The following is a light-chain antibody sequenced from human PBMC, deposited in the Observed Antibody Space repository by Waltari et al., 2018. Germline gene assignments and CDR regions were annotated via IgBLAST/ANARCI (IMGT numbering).Light chain of an antibody. CDR1: SSDVGGYNC. Sequence: QSALTQPPSASGSPGQSVTISCTGTSSDVGGYNCVSWYQQHPGKAPNLMIYDVSKRPSGVPDRFSGSKSGNTAYLTVSGLQAEDEADCYCNSYAGSNSVLFGAGTKLTVL. CDR3: NSYAGSNSVL. J-gene: IGLJ2*01. V-gene: IGLV2-8*01. CDR2: DVS.